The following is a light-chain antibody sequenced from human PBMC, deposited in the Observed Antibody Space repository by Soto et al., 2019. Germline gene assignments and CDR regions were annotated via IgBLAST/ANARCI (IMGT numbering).Light chain of an antibody. CDR3: QQRDSYPYT. CDR2: AAS. V-gene: IGKV1-39*01. CDR1: QSITNY. J-gene: IGKJ2*01. Sequence: DIPMTQSPSSLSVSLGDRVTITCRASQSITNYIYWYQQKPRKAPNLLVYAASSLQSGVPPRFSGNGSGADFTLTISSRQPEDFATYYCQQRDSYPYTFGQGTKLEIK.